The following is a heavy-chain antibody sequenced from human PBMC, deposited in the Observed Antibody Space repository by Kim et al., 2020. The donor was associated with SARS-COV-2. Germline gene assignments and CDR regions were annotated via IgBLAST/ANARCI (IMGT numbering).Heavy chain of an antibody. D-gene: IGHD2-8*01. CDR1: GFTFSSYG. Sequence: GGSLRLSCAASGFTFSSYGMHWVRQAPGKGLEWVAVISYDGSNKYYADSVKGRFTISRDNSKNTLYLQMNSLRAEDTAVYYCAKEEWVLMVDGQGGLDY. CDR2: ISYDGSNK. J-gene: IGHJ4*01. CDR3: AKEEWVLMVDGQGGLDY. V-gene: IGHV3-30*18.